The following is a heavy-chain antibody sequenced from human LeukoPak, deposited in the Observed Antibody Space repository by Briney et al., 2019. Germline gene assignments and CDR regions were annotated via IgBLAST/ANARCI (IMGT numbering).Heavy chain of an antibody. CDR3: ARHGSSWYEKDYFDY. Sequence: SETLSLTCTVSGGSISSYYWSWIRQPPGKGLEWIGYIYYSGSTDYNPSLKSRVTISVDTSKNQFSLRLSSVTAADTAVYYCARHGSSWYEKDYFDYWGQGTLVTVSS. CDR1: GGSISSYY. J-gene: IGHJ4*02. V-gene: IGHV4-59*08. CDR2: IYYSGST. D-gene: IGHD6-13*01.